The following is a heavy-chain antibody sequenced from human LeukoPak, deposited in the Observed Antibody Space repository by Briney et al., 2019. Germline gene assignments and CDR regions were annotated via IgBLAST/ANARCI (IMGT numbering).Heavy chain of an antibody. J-gene: IGHJ3*02. CDR1: GYTFTDYY. D-gene: IGHD3/OR15-3a*01. CDR2: INPKSGVT. V-gene: IGHV1-2*02. CDR3: ATTSTWTGYADDAFDI. Sequence: ASVTVSCTASGYTFTDYYVHWVRQAPGQGLEWMGWINPKSGVTSFAQRFQARGSLTRDTSISTAYMELGRLRSADTAIYYCATTSTWTGYADDAFDIWGQGTMVIVSS.